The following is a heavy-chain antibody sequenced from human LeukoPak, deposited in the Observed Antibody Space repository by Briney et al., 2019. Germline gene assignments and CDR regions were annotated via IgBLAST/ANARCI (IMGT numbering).Heavy chain of an antibody. D-gene: IGHD3-3*01. CDR1: GGSISSGSYY. Sequence: SQTLSLTCTVSGGSISSGSYYWSWIRQPAGKGLEWIGRIYTSGSTNYNPSLKSRVTISVDTSKNQFSLKLSSVTAADTAVYYCARESPEYYDFWSGPGVDIWGQGTMVTVSS. V-gene: IGHV4-61*02. CDR3: ARESPEYYDFWSGPGVDI. J-gene: IGHJ3*02. CDR2: IYTSGST.